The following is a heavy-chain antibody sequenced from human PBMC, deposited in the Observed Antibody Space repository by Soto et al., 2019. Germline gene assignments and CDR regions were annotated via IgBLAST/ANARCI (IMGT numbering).Heavy chain of an antibody. D-gene: IGHD3-3*01. CDR1: GGSISSYY. CDR3: ARAASEWGYDFWSGAGRWFDP. V-gene: IGHV4-59*08. J-gene: IGHJ5*02. CDR2: IYYSGST. Sequence: PSETLSLTCTVSGGSISSYYWSWIRQPPGKGLEWIGYIYYSGSTNYNPSLKSRVTISVDTSKNQFSLKLSSVTAADTAVYYCARAASEWGYDFWSGAGRWFDPWGQGTLVTVSS.